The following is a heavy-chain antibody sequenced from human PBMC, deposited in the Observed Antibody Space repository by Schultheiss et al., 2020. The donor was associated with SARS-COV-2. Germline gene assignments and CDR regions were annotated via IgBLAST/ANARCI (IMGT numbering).Heavy chain of an antibody. V-gene: IGHV3-48*04. J-gene: IGHJ6*03. D-gene: IGHD7-27*01. Sequence: GGSLRLSCSASGFTFSSYAMHWVRQAPGKGLEWVSYISSSGSTIYYADSVKGRFTISRDNAKNSLYLQMNSLKTEDTAVYYCTTDPTGDGYYYYYYMDVWGKGTTVTGSS. CDR2: ISSSGSTI. CDR1: GFTFSSYA. CDR3: TTDPTGDGYYYYYYMDV.